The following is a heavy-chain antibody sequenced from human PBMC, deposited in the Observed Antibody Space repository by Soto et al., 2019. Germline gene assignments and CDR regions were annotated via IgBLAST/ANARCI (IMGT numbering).Heavy chain of an antibody. CDR2: INQDGSEK. CDR3: ARGAAYCTADSCYQRNYFDY. D-gene: IGHD2-8*02. J-gene: IGHJ4*02. CDR1: GFTFSSYW. Sequence: EVQLVESGGGLVQPGGSLRLSCAASGFTFSSYWMTWVRQAPGKGLEWVANINQDGSEKYYVDSVQGRFTISRDNAKNSLYLQISSLRADDTAVYYCARGAAYCTADSCYQRNYFDYWGQGTLVTVSS. V-gene: IGHV3-7*01.